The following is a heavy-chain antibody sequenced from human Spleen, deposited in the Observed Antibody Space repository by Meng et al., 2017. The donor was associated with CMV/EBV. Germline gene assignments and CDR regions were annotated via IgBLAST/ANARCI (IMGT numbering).Heavy chain of an antibody. CDR2: IFYSGTT. V-gene: IGHV4-39*07. D-gene: IGHD2-8*01. CDR3: VRGMGGCPNGVCYLDFLFDY. J-gene: IGHJ4*02. CDR1: GGSIRSSSYY. Sequence: GSLRLSCTVSGGSIRSSSYYWGWIRQPPGKGLEWIGTIFYSGTTYYHPSLKSRVTISVDKSKNHVSLKLSSVTAADTAIYYCVRGMGGCPNGVCYLDFLFDYWGQGTLVTVSS.